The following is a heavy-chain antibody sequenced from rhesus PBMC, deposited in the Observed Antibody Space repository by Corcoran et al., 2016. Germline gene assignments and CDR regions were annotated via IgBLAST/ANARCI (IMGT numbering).Heavy chain of an antibody. D-gene: IGHD3-16*01. V-gene: IGHV4S10*01. CDR3: ARYSCSPYYFDY. CDR2: ISGSSTST. Sequence: QVQLQESCPGVVKPSETLSLTCAVSGGSIRDLYRWSWIRQPPGQALEWIGYISGSSTSTNYNPSLKSRVTISKDTSKNQFSLKLSSVTAADTAVYYCARYSCSPYYFDYWGQGVLVTVSS. J-gene: IGHJ4*01. CDR1: GGSIRDLYR.